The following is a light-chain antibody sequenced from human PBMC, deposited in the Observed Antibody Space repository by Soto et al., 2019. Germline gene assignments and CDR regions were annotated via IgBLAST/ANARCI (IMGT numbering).Light chain of an antibody. CDR3: CSYARTTHV. Sequence: QSALTQPPSVSGSPGQSVTISCTGTTSDICGYKYVSWYQQLPGKAPKLMIFDVTKRPSGVPDRFSGSNSGNPASLTISGLQAEDEAIYYCCSYARTTHVFGTGTKLTVL. CDR1: TSDICGYKY. V-gene: IGLV2-11*01. CDR2: DVT. J-gene: IGLJ1*01.